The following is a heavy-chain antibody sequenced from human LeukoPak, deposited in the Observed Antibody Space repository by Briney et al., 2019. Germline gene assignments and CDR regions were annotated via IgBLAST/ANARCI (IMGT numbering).Heavy chain of an antibody. V-gene: IGHV3-23*01. J-gene: IGHJ4*02. Sequence: GGSLRLSCAASGFTFSSYGMHWVRQAPGKGLEWVSAISGSGGSTYYADSVKGRFTISRDNSKNTLYLQMNSLRAEDTAVYYCAKDMSVWFGELLIDYWGQGTLVTVSS. CDR3: AKDMSVWFGELLIDY. CDR2: ISGSGGST. D-gene: IGHD3-10*01. CDR1: GFTFSSYG.